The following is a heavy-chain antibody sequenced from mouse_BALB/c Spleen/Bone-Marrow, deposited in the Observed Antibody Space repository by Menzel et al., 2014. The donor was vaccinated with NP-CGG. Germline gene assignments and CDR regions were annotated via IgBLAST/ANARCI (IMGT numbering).Heavy chain of an antibody. V-gene: IGHV7-3*02. J-gene: IGHJ2*01. CDR1: GFTFTDYY. Sequence: EVKLVESGGGLVRPGGSLRLSCATSGFTFTDYYMSWVRQPPGKALEWLAFIRNKANGYTTEYSASVKGRFTISRDNSQSILYLQMNTLRAEDSATYYCARDMGLLRFDYWGHGTTLTVSS. CDR2: IRNKANGYTT. D-gene: IGHD1-1*01. CDR3: ARDMGLLRFDY.